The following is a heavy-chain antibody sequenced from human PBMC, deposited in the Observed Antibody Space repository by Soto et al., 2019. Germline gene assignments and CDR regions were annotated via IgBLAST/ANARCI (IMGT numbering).Heavy chain of an antibody. CDR2: ISYDGSNK. CDR1: GFTFSSYG. Sequence: QVQLVESGGGVVQPGRSLRLSCAASGFTFSSYGMHWVRQAPGKGLDWVAVISYDGSNKYYADSVKGRFTISRDNSNNTLYLQMNSLRGEDTAVYYCAKDEGGGTYYYDSSGYYYPIYGMDVWGQGTTVTVSS. J-gene: IGHJ6*02. V-gene: IGHV3-30*18. CDR3: AKDEGGGTYYYDSSGYYYPIYGMDV. D-gene: IGHD3-22*01.